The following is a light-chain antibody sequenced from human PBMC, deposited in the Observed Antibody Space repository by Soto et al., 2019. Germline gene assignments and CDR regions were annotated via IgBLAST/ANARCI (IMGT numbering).Light chain of an antibody. CDR1: ESVSSNY. V-gene: IGKV3-20*01. CDR3: QQYGRSQWT. Sequence: EIVLTQSPGTLSFSPWARATLSCRASESVSSNYVAWYQQKHGQVPRLPIYDESNRATGIPDRFSGSGSGTDFTLTITRLEPEDFEVYYGQQYGRSQWTFGQGTKVDI. J-gene: IGKJ1*01. CDR2: DES.